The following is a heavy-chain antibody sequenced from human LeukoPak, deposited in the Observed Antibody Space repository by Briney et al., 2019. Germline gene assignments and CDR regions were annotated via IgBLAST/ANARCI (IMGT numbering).Heavy chain of an antibody. CDR3: AKYDSGYALDY. Sequence: GSLRLSCFASGFTFSGYWMSWVRQAPGKGLEWVAKIQRDGSDKEYVDSVKGRFSISRDNAKNSLLLQMNSLRAEDTAIYFCAKYDSGYALDYWGQGTPVIVSS. CDR1: GFTFSGYW. D-gene: IGHD3-9*01. CDR2: IQRDGSDK. J-gene: IGHJ4*02. V-gene: IGHV3-7*03.